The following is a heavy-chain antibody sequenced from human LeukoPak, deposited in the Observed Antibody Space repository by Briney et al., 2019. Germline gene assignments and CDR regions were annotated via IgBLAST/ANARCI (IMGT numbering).Heavy chain of an antibody. CDR2: ISSSSSYI. D-gene: IGHD3-22*01. CDR1: GFTFSSYS. V-gene: IGHV3-21*01. CDR3: ARADYYDSSGYL. Sequence: GGPLRLSCAASGFTFSSYSMIWVRQTPGKGLEWVSSISSSSSYIYYADSVKGRFTVSRDNAKNSLYLQMHSLRAEDTAVYYCARADYYDSSGYLWGQGTLVTVSS. J-gene: IGHJ4*02.